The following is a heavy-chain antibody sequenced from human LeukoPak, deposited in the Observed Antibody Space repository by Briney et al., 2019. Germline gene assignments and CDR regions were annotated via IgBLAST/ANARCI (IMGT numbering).Heavy chain of an antibody. D-gene: IGHD3-22*01. J-gene: IGHJ4*02. CDR1: GYTFTSYG. CDR3: ARDYVRYDSSGYCGY. Sequence: ASVKVSCKASGYTFTSYGIGWVRQAPGQGLEWMGWISAYNGNTNYAQKLQGRVTMTTDTSTSTAYMELRSLRSDDTAVYYCARDYVRYDSSGYCGYWGQGTLVTVPS. V-gene: IGHV1-18*01. CDR2: ISAYNGNT.